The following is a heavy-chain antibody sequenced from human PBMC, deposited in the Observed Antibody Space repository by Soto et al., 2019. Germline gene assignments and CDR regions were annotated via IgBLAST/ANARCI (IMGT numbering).Heavy chain of an antibody. CDR1: GGTVSAYT. CDR3: ARENGTSSLDY. Sequence: QVHLVQSGAEVKKPGSSVKVSCVASGGTVSAYTINWVRQAPGQGLEWMGRIISILDIPNYAQKFQGRLTIIADTSTSTTYMELRNLRSEDTATYYCARENGTSSLDYWGQGTLVTVSS. CDR2: IISILDIP. D-gene: IGHD6-6*01. J-gene: IGHJ4*02. V-gene: IGHV1-69*02.